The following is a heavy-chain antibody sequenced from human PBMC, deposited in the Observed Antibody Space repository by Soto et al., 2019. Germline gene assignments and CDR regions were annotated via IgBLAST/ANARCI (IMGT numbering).Heavy chain of an antibody. V-gene: IGHV4-34*01. CDR1: GGSFSGYY. CDR2: INHSGST. D-gene: IGHD6-13*01. CDR3: ARGSSWSGFAP. J-gene: IGHJ5*02. Sequence: SETLSLTCAVYGGSFSGYYWSWIRQPPGKGLEWIGEINHSGSTNYNPSLKSRVTISVDTSKNQFSLKLSSVTAADTAVYYCARGSSWSGFAPWGQGTLVTVSS.